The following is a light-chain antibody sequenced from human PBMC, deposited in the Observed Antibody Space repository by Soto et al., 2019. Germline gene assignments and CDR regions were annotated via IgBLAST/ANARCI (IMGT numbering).Light chain of an antibody. J-gene: IGKJ5*01. CDR2: DAY. V-gene: IGKV3-11*01. CDR3: QQRHSAAIR. CDR1: QSFRGL. Sequence: ASQSFRGLLAWYQQKPGQAPRLLIYDAYNRATGIPPRFSGSGHGTAFDLTLRCRQPGESAVPYYQQRHSAAIRFAQGTRLEIK.